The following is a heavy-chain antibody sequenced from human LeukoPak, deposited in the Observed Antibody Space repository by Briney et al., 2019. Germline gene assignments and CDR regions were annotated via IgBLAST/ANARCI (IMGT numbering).Heavy chain of an antibody. CDR2: ISSSRFYI. D-gene: IGHD3-22*01. V-gene: IGHV3-21*01. CDR3: ARDPYYYDSSGYYGEGFDY. J-gene: IGHJ4*02. Sequence: GGSLRLSCAASGFTFSSYSMNWVRQAPGKGLEWVSYISSSRFYIYYADSVKGRFTISRDDAKNSLYLQMNSLRAEDTAVYFCARDPYYYDSSGYYGEGFDYWGQGTLVTVPS. CDR1: GFTFSSYS.